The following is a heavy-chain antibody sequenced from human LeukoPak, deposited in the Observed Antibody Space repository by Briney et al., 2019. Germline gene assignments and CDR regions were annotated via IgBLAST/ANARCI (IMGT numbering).Heavy chain of an antibody. J-gene: IGHJ4*02. CDR3: ARSIIPYYFDY. CDR1: GGSISSGDYY. CDR2: IYYSGST. V-gene: IGHV4-30-4*02. Sequence: SETLSLTCTVSGGSISSGDYYWSWIRQPPGKGLEWIGYIYYSGSTYYNPSLKSRVTISVDTSKNQFSLKLSSVTAADTAVYYCARSIIPYYFDYWGQGTLVTVSS.